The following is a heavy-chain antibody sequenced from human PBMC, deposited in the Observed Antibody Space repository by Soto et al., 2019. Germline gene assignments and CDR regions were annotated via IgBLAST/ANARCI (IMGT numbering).Heavy chain of an antibody. CDR3: ARLFEYSSSRGSPQLALLHGMDV. D-gene: IGHD6-6*01. J-gene: IGHJ6*02. CDR1: GGSISSGGYY. V-gene: IGHV4-31*01. CDR2: IYYSGST. Sequence: SETLSLTCTVSGGSISSGGYYWSWIRQHPGKGLEWIGYIYYSGSTNYSPSFQGHVTISADKSISTAYLQWSSLKASDTAMYYCARLFEYSSSRGSPQLALLHGMDVWGQGTTVTVSS.